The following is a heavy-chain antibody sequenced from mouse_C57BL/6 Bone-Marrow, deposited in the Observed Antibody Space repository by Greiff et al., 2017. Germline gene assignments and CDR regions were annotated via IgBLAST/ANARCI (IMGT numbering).Heavy chain of an antibody. CDR3: TTPSSLDY. CDR1: GFNIKDDY. Sequence: EVKVEESGAELVRPGASVKLSCTASGFNIKDDYMHWVKQRPEQGLEWIGWIDPENGDTEYASKFQGKATITADTSSNTAYLQLSSLTSEDTAVYYCTTPSSLDYWGQGTTLTVSS. CDR2: IDPENGDT. D-gene: IGHD1-1*01. V-gene: IGHV14-4*01. J-gene: IGHJ2*01.